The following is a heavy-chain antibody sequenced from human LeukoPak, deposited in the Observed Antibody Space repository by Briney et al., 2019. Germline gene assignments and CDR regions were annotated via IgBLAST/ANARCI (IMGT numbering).Heavy chain of an antibody. CDR3: ARQQGLQNLNFDH. CDR1: GYTFTSYY. J-gene: IGHJ5*02. V-gene: IGHV1-46*01. CDR2: INPIGGTT. Sequence: GASVKVSCRTSGYTFTSYYIHWMRQAPGQGPEWMGIINPIGGTTDYAQKFQGRVTMTRDTSTSTVYKELSSLSPEDTAVYYCARQQGLQNLNFDHWGQGTLVTVSS. D-gene: IGHD4-11*01.